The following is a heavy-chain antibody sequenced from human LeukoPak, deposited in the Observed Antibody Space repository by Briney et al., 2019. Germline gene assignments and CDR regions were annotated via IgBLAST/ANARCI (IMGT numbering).Heavy chain of an antibody. Sequence: SETLSLTCTVSGGSISSSSYYWGWIRQPPGKGLEWIGSIYYSGSTYYNPSLKSRVTISVDTSKNQFSLKLSSVTAADTAVYYCASLSDYYMDVWGKGTTVTVSS. CDR1: GGSISSSSYY. CDR3: ASLSDYYMDV. CDR2: IYYSGST. J-gene: IGHJ6*03. V-gene: IGHV4-39*07.